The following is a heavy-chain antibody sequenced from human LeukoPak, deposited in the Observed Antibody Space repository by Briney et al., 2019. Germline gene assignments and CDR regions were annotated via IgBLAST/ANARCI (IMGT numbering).Heavy chain of an antibody. J-gene: IGHJ6*03. V-gene: IGHV4-4*07. CDR2: IYTSGST. CDR3: ARRRCSGCKCYPGYYYYYMDV. CDR1: GGSISSYY. Sequence: SETLSLTCTVSGGSISSYYWSWIRQPAGKGLEWIGRIYTSGSTNYNPSLKSRVTMSVDTSKNQFSLKLRSVSAADTAVYYCARRRCSGCKCYPGYYYYYMDVWGKGTTGTVSS. D-gene: IGHD2-15*01.